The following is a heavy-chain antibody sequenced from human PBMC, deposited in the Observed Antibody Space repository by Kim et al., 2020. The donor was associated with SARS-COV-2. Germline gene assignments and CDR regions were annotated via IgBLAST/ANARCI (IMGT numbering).Heavy chain of an antibody. J-gene: IGHJ4*02. CDR1: GFTFSDYY. CDR2: ISSSSSYT. D-gene: IGHD3-22*01. Sequence: GGSLRLSCAASGFTFSDYYMSWIRQAPGKGLEWVSYISSSSSYTNYADSVKGRFTISRDNANNSLYLLMNSMIAEDTAEYYCASYYDASTAPDYWGQGTLVTVSS. V-gene: IGHV3-11*03. CDR3: ASYYDASTAPDY.